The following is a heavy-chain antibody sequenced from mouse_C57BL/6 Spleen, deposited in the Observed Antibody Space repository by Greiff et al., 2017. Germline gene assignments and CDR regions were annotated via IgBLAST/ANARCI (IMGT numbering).Heavy chain of an antibody. D-gene: IGHD2-5*01. CDR2: ISSGGSYT. Sequence: EVQLVESGGGLVKPGGSLKLSCAASGFTFSSYAMSWVRQTPEKRLEWVATISSGGSYTYYPANVKGRCTISRDNAKNNLYLQLSHLKSEDTAMYYCARVDFSNSWFAYWGQGTLVTVSA. CDR1: GFTFSSYA. J-gene: IGHJ3*01. V-gene: IGHV5-4*01. CDR3: ARVDFSNSWFAY.